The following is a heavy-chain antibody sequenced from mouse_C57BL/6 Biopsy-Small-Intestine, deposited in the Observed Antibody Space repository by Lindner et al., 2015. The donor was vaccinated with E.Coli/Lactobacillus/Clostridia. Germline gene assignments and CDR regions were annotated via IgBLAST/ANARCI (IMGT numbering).Heavy chain of an antibody. D-gene: IGHD2-2*01. CDR2: INPYNGNS. Sequence: SVKVSCKASGYRFNDYYIYWVRQAPGQGLERMAWINPYNGNSHYAQKFQGRVTMTRDTSISTLYLELSRLTSDDTAVYYCARDSLISREGNGYFFEHWGQGTLVTVSS. CDR1: GYRFNDYY. CDR3: ARDSLISREGNGYFFEH. V-gene: IGHV1-84*02. J-gene: IGHJ4*01.